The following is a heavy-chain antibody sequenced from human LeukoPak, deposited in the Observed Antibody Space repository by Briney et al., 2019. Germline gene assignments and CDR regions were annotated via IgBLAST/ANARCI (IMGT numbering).Heavy chain of an antibody. CDR3: AKDSGYSGYDTFDY. D-gene: IGHD5-12*01. V-gene: IGHV3-21*01. J-gene: IGHJ4*02. Sequence: GGSLRLSCATSGFNFNTYTMNWVRQAPGKGLEWVSSITTTSSHTHYADSVKGRFTISRDNSKNTLYLQMNSLRAEDTAVYYCAKDSGYSGYDTFDYWGQGTLVTVSS. CDR1: GFNFNTYT. CDR2: ITTTSSHT.